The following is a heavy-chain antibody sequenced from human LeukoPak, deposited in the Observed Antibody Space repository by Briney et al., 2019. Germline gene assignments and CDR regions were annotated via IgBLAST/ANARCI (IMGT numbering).Heavy chain of an antibody. CDR3: ARVRGHYYGSGSYSYFDY. V-gene: IGHV4-30-2*01. CDR1: GGSISSGGYY. CDR2: INHSGST. D-gene: IGHD3-10*01. J-gene: IGHJ4*02. Sequence: SQTLSLTCTVSGGSISSGGYYWSWIRQPPGKGLEWIGEINHSGSTNYNPSLKSRVTISVDTSKNQFSLKLSSVTAADTAVYYCARVRGHYYGSGSYSYFDYWGQGTLVTVSS.